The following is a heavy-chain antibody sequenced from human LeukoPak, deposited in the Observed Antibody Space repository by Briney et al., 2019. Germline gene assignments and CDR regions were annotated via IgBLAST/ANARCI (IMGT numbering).Heavy chain of an antibody. CDR2: IIPIFGTA. J-gene: IGHJ4*02. D-gene: IGHD4-11*01. CDR1: GGTFSSYA. CDR3: ARDNDYSNYAQLRTDY. Sequence: GASVKVSCKASGGTFSSYAISWVRQAPGQGLEWMGGIIPIFGTANYAQKLQGRVTMTTDTSTSTAYMELRSLRSDDTAVYYCARDNDYSNYAQLRTDYWGQGTLVTVSS. V-gene: IGHV1-69*05.